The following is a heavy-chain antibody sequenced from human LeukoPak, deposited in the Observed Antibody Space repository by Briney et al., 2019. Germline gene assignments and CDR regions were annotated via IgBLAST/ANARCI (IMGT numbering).Heavy chain of an antibody. J-gene: IGHJ4*02. CDR3: ARGYCSGGSCSQADY. CDR2: IDSDGSST. CDR1: GFTFSSYW. Sequence: GGSLRLSCAASGFTFSSYWMHWVRQAPGKGLVWVSRIDSDGSSTSYADSVKGRFTVSRDNAKSTLYLQMNSLRAEDTAVYYCARGYCSGGSCSQADYWGQGTLVTVSS. D-gene: IGHD2-15*01. V-gene: IGHV3-74*01.